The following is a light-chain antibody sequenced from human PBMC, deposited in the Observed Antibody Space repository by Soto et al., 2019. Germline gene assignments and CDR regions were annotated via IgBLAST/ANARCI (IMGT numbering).Light chain of an antibody. Sequence: DIQMTQSPSSLSASVGDRVTITCRASQSISSYLNWYQQKPGKAPKLLIYGASSLQSGVPSRFSGSGSGTDFTLTISSLQPEDFATYYCQQSYSTLALTFGGGTKVEMK. CDR3: QQSYSTLALT. CDR2: GAS. J-gene: IGKJ4*01. CDR1: QSISSY. V-gene: IGKV1-39*01.